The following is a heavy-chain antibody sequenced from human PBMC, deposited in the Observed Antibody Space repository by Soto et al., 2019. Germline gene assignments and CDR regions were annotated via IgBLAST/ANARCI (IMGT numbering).Heavy chain of an antibody. CDR1: GYTFTNYD. CDR2: MNPDSGNS. CDR3: ARTRLCNGDCYSAYYFDF. V-gene: IGHV1-8*01. J-gene: IGHJ4*02. D-gene: IGHD2-21*02. Sequence: ASVKVSCKASGYTFTNYDINWVRQATGQGLEWMGWMNPDSGNSGYIQKFQGRVSMTRYTSTSTAYMELTSLTSDGTAVYFCARTRLCNGDCYSAYYFDFWGQGALVTVSS.